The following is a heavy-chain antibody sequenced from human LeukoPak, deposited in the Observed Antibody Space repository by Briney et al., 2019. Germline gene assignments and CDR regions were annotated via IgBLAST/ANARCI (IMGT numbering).Heavy chain of an antibody. J-gene: IGHJ3*02. CDR2: IRYDGSNK. V-gene: IGHV3-30*02. CDR1: GFTFSSYG. Sequence: GGSLRLSCAASGFTFSSYGMHWVRQAPGKGLEWVAFIRYDGSNKYYAGSVKGRFTISRDNSKNTLYLQMNSLRAEDTAVYYCANPGSFGVVPDAFDIWGQGTMVTVSS. D-gene: IGHD3-3*01. CDR3: ANPGSFGVVPDAFDI.